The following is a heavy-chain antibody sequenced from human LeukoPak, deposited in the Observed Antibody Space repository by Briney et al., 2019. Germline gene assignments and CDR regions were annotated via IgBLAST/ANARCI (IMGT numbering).Heavy chain of an antibody. Sequence: SETLSLTCTVSGGSISSSSYYWGWIRQPPGKGLEWIGNIYYSGSTFYNPSLKSRVTISVDTSKNQFSLQLSSVTTTDTAMYYCARRGYYDSSEDYWGQGTLVTVSS. CDR3: ARRGYYDSSEDY. D-gene: IGHD3-22*01. CDR2: IYYSGST. V-gene: IGHV4-39*01. CDR1: GGSISSSSYY. J-gene: IGHJ4*02.